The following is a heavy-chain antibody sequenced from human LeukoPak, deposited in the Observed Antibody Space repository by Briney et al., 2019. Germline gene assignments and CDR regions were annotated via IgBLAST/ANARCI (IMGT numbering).Heavy chain of an antibody. J-gene: IGHJ4*02. V-gene: IGHV4-59*01. CDR1: GGSISSYY. CDR3: ARAPAVYASFDY. Sequence: SETLSLTCTVSGGSISSYYWSWIRQPPGKGLEWIGYIYYSGSTNYNPSLKSRVTISVDTSKNQFSLKLSSVTAADTAVYYCARAPAVYASFDYWGQGTLVTVSS. D-gene: IGHD2-8*01. CDR2: IYYSGST.